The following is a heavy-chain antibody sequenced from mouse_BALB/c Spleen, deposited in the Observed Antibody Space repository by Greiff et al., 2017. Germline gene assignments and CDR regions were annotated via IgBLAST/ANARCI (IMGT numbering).Heavy chain of an antibody. CDR1: GYTFTSYW. CDR3: TTVVAKDYAMDY. Sequence: VQLQQPGAELVRPGASVKLSCKASGYTFTSYWINWVKQRPGQGLEWIGNIYPSDSYTNYNQKFKDKATLTVDKSSSTAYMQLSSPTSEDSAVYYCTTVVAKDYAMDYWGKGTSVTVSS. D-gene: IGHD1-1*01. CDR2: IYPSDSYT. V-gene: IGHV1-69*02. J-gene: IGHJ4*01.